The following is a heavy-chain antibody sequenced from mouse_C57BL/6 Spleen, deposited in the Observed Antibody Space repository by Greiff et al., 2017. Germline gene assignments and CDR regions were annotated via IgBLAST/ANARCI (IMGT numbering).Heavy chain of an antibody. CDR1: GYTFTTYP. D-gene: IGHD1-1*01. Sequence: QVQLQQSGAELVKPGASVKMSCKASGYTFTTYPIEWMKQNHGQSLEWIGNFHPYNDDTKYNEKFKGKATLTVEKSSSTVYLELSRLTSDDSAVYYCARRNWYYCSASYYAMDYWGQGTTVTVSS. V-gene: IGHV1-47*01. CDR2: FHPYNDDT. CDR3: ARRNWYYCSASYYAMDY. J-gene: IGHJ4*01.